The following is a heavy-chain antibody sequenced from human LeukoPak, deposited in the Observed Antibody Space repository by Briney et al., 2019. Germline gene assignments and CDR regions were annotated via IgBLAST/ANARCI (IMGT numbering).Heavy chain of an antibody. CDR3: ARTGCSSTSCYPQDAFDI. CDR1: GGSFSGYY. Sequence: SETLSLTCAVYGGSFSGYYWSWIRQPPGKGLERIGEINHSGSTNYNPSLKSRVTISVDASKNQFSLKLSSVTAADTAVYYCARTGCSSTSCYPQDAFDIWGQGTMVTVSS. V-gene: IGHV4-34*01. CDR2: INHSGST. D-gene: IGHD2-2*01. J-gene: IGHJ3*02.